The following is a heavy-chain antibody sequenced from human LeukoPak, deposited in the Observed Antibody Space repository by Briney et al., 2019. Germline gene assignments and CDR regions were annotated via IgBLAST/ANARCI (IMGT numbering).Heavy chain of an antibody. CDR2: ISTGGGST. V-gene: IGHV3-23*01. CDR3: AKVVRWHYLDY. D-gene: IGHD4-23*01. Sequence: GGSLRLSCAASGFTFSNYAMSWVRQAPGKGLEWVSTISTGGGSTYYADSVKGRFPISRDNSKNTLYLQMNSLRAEDTAVYYCAKVVRWHYLDYGGQGTLVTVS. CDR1: GFTFSNYA. J-gene: IGHJ4*02.